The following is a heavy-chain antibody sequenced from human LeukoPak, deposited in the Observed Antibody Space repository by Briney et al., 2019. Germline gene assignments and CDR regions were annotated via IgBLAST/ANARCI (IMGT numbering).Heavy chain of an antibody. CDR2: IYYSGST. J-gene: IGHJ5*02. CDR1: GGSISSSSYY. D-gene: IGHD2-15*01. CDR3: AREGICSGGSCYFYWFDP. Sequence: SETLSLTCTVSGGSISSSSYYWGWIRQPPGKGLEWIGSIYYSGSTYYNPSLKSRVTISVDTSKNQFSLKLSSVTAADTAVYYCAREGICSGGSCYFYWFDPWGQGTLVTVSS. V-gene: IGHV4-39*07.